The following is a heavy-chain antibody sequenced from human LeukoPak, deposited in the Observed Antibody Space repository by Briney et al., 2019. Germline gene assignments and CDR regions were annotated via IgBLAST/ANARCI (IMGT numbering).Heavy chain of an antibody. CDR2: INPNSGGT. V-gene: IGHV1-2*02. J-gene: IGHJ5*02. CDR3: ARDSGYYGSSNWFDP. Sequence: ASVKVSCKASGYTFTGYYMHWVRQAPGQGLEWMGWINPNSGGTNYAQKFQGRVTMTRDTSISTAYMELSRLRSDDTAVYYCARDSGYYGSSNWFDPWGQGTLVTVSS. CDR1: GYTFTGYY. D-gene: IGHD3-10*01.